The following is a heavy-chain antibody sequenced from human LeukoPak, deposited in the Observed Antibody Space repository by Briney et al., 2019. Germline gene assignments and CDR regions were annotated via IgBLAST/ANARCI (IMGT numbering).Heavy chain of an antibody. CDR2: ISSSGSTI. Sequence: PGGSLRLSFAASGFTFSDYYMSWIRQAPGRGLEWVSYISSSGSTIYYADSVKGRFTISRDNAKNSLYLQMNSLRAEDTAVYYCAREARYSSGWYRRNYFDYWGQGTLVTVSS. J-gene: IGHJ4*02. V-gene: IGHV3-11*01. CDR1: GFTFSDYY. CDR3: AREARYSSGWYRRNYFDY. D-gene: IGHD6-19*01.